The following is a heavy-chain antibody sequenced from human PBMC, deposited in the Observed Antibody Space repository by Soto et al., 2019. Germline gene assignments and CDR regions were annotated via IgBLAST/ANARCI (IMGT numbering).Heavy chain of an antibody. Sequence: SVNVSCQASGYTFTSYGISWVRQAPGRGLEWMGWISAYNGNTNYAQKLQGRVTMTTDTSTSTAYMELRSLRSDDTAVYYCARGNSSGWFYYYYGMDVWGQGTTVTVSS. J-gene: IGHJ6*02. CDR2: ISAYNGNT. D-gene: IGHD6-19*01. CDR1: GYTFTSYG. CDR3: ARGNSSGWFYYYYGMDV. V-gene: IGHV1-18*04.